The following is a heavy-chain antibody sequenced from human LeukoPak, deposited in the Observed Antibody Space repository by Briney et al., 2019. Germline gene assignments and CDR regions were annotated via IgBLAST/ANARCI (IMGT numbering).Heavy chain of an antibody. CDR3: ARRWVTGLRDFDY. Sequence: SETLSLTCTVSGGSISSYYWSWIRQPPGKGLEWIGYIYYSGSTNYNPSLKSRVTISVDTSKNQFSLKLSSVTAADTAVYYCARRWVTGLRDFDYWGQGTLVTVSS. J-gene: IGHJ4*02. D-gene: IGHD2-21*02. CDR2: IYYSGST. V-gene: IGHV4-59*12. CDR1: GGSISSYY.